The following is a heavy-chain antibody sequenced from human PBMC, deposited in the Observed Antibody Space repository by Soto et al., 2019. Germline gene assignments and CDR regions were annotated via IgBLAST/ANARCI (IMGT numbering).Heavy chain of an antibody. CDR1: GGSISSYY. CDR2: IYYSGST. Sequence: PSETLSLTCTVSGGSISSYYWSWIRQPPGKGLEWIGNIYYSGSTNYNPSLKSRVTISVDTSKNQFSLKLSSVTAADTAVYYCARHEQQLVLAYWGQGTLVTVSS. D-gene: IGHD6-13*01. J-gene: IGHJ4*02. CDR3: ARHEQQLVLAY. V-gene: IGHV4-59*08.